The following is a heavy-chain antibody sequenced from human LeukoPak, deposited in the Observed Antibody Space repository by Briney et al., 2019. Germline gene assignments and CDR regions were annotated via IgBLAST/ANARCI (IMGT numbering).Heavy chain of an antibody. V-gene: IGHV3-7*01. D-gene: IGHD5-18*01. CDR2: INEGGGDR. CDR1: GFIFNKYW. Sequence: GGSLRLSCAASGFIFNKYWMAWVRQAPGKGLEWVANINEGGGDRNYVDSLKGRFTISRDNAKNSLYLQMNSLRVEDTAVYYCARDAAYGYDRFDYWGRGTQVTVSS. J-gene: IGHJ4*02. CDR3: ARDAAYGYDRFDY.